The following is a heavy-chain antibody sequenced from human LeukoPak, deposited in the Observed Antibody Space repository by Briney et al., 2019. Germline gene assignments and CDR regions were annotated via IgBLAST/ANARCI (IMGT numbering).Heavy chain of an antibody. CDR2: IKPDGSEK. CDR3: AREPSQLWIGN. J-gene: IGHJ4*02. V-gene: IGHV3-7*01. CDR1: GFTFSQYW. Sequence: PGGSLRLSCAASGFTFSQYWMSWVRQAPGKGLEWVANIKPDGSEKHYVDPVKGRFSISRDNTKNSLFLQISSLRGEDSAVYYCAREPSQLWIGNWGQGTRVIVSS. D-gene: IGHD5-18*01.